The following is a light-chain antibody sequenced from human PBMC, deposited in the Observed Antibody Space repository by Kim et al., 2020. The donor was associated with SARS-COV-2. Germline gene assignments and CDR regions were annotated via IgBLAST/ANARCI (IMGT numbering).Light chain of an antibody. CDR2: WAS. CDR1: QNVLFSSNNKNY. J-gene: IGKJ2*01. V-gene: IGKV4-1*01. CDR3: QQYYSSPYT. Sequence: RATINCKSSQNVLFSSNNKNYLAWYQQKPGQPPKLLISWASTRESGVPDRFSGSGSGTDFTLTISSLQAEDVAVYYCQQYYSSPYTFGQGTKLEI.